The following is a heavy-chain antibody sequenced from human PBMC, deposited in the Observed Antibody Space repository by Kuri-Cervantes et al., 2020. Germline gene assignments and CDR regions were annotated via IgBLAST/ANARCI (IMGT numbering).Heavy chain of an antibody. CDR2: IIPKFGIP. CDR3: ARQVSSWYWFDP. D-gene: IGHD6-13*01. Sequence: SVKVSCKASGGTFGSYAVSWVRQAPGQGLDWMGGIIPKFGIPNYAKKFQGRVTINTDESTSTANMELSSLRSEDTAVYYCARQVSSWYWFDPWGQGTLVTVSS. CDR1: GGTFGSYA. V-gene: IGHV1-69*05. J-gene: IGHJ5*02.